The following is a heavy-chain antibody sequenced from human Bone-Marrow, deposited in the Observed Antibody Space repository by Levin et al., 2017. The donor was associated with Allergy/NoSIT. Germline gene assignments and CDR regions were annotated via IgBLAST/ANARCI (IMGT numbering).Heavy chain of an antibody. V-gene: IGHV1-46*04. CDR2: INPSGGGT. Sequence: ASVKVSCTASGYTFITYYMHWVRQAPGQGPEWMGVINPSGGGTTYAQKLQGRVTMTSDASASTFYMELSSLRSEDTALYYCARSCRSTLFYHFDHWGQGTLVTVSS. CDR3: ARSCRSTLFYHFDH. D-gene: IGHD1-26*01. CDR1: GYTFITYY. J-gene: IGHJ4*02.